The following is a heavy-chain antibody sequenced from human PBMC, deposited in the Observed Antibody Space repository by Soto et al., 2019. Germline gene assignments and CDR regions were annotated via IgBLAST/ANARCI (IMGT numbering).Heavy chain of an antibody. J-gene: IGHJ6*02. CDR3: ARDLWGYCGTDCYPLDV. V-gene: IGHV4-61*08. Sequence: SETLSLTCTVSGGSISSGDYYWSWIRQPPGKGLEWIGYMYNSGSTDYNPSFKSRVTISVDTSKNQFSLKLNSVTAADTAVYYCARDLWGYCGTDCYPLDVWGQGTTVTVSS. D-gene: IGHD2-21*02. CDR1: GGSISSGDYY. CDR2: MYNSGST.